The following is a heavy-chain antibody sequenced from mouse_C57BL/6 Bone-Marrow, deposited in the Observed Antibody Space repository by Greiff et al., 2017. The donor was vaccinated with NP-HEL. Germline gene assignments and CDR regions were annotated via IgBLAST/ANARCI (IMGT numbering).Heavy chain of an antibody. J-gene: IGHJ4*01. D-gene: IGHD2-5*01. CDR2: IDPANGNT. CDR3: ARGDYSNPYAMDY. V-gene: IGHV14-3*01. Sequence: VQREQAGAELVRPGASVKLSCTASGFNIKNTYMHWVKQRPEQVLEWIGRIDPANGNTKYAPKFQGKATITADTSSNTAYLQLSSLTSEDTAIYYCARGDYSNPYAMDYWGQGTSVTVSS. CDR1: GFNIKNTY.